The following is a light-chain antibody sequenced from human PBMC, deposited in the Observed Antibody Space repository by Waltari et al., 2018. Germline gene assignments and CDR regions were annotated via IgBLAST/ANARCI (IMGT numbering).Light chain of an antibody. CDR3: QSFDRDLNAVL. J-gene: IGLJ2*01. CDR2: RDD. CDR1: SPHIGAGYD. V-gene: IGLV1-40*01. Sequence: QSVLTQPPSVSGVPGQSVTISCTWSSPHIGAGYDVHRYQQIPGSAPQVLIYRDDNRPSGVPGRFSGSKSGTSASLSVTGLHVEDEADYFCQSFDRDLNAVLFGGGTKLTVL.